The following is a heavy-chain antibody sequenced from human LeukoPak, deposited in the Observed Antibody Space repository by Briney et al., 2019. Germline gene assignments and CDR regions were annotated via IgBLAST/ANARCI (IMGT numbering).Heavy chain of an antibody. V-gene: IGHV4-39*07. Sequence: PSETLSLTCTVSGGSISSSDYYWGRIRQPPGRGLEWIGSIYYSGSTYYNPSLKSRVTISVDTSKNQFSLKLSSVTAADTAVYYCARSYCGGDCYPGYYYYMDVWGKGTTVTVSS. CDR1: GGSISSSDYY. J-gene: IGHJ6*03. D-gene: IGHD2-21*02. CDR2: IYYSGST. CDR3: ARSYCGGDCYPGYYYYMDV.